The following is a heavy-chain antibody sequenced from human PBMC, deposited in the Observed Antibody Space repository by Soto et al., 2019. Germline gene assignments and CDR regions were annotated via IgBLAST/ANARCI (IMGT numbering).Heavy chain of an antibody. CDR1: GGSISSSSYY. V-gene: IGHV4-39*01. CDR2: TYYSGST. J-gene: IGHJ4*02. CDR3: ARAGPEQWLVPNPFDY. D-gene: IGHD6-19*01. Sequence: QLQLQESGPGLVKPSETLSLTCTVSGGSISSSSYYWGWIRQPPGKGLEWIGSTYYSGSTYYNPSLKSRVTISVDTSKNQFPLKLSSVTAADTAVYYCARAGPEQWLVPNPFDYWGQGTLVTVSS.